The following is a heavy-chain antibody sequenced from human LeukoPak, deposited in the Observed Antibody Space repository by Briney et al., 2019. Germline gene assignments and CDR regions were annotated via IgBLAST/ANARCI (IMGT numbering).Heavy chain of an antibody. CDR1: GFTFSSYA. J-gene: IGHJ6*02. D-gene: IGHD2-2*01. CDR3: AKEACRSTSCYVGYYYYYYGMDV. V-gene: IGHV3-23*01. CDR2: ISGSGGST. Sequence: PGGSLRLSCAASGFTFSSYAMSWVRQAPGKGLEWFSAISGSGGSTYYADSVKGRFTISRDNSKNTLYLQMNSLRAEDTAVYYCAKEACRSTSCYVGYYYYYYGMDVWGQGTTVTVSS.